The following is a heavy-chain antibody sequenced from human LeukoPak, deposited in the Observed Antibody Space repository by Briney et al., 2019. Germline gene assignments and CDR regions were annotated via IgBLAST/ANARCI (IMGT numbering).Heavy chain of an antibody. CDR2: IYHSGST. D-gene: IGHD4-17*01. Sequence: PSQTLSLTCAVSGGSISSGGYSWRWIRQPPGKGLEWIGYIYHSGSTYYNPSLKSRVTISVDRSKNQFSLKLSSVTAADTAVYYCARDLYGAFDYWGQGTLVTVSS. V-gene: IGHV4-30-2*01. CDR1: GGSISSGGYS. J-gene: IGHJ4*02. CDR3: ARDLYGAFDY.